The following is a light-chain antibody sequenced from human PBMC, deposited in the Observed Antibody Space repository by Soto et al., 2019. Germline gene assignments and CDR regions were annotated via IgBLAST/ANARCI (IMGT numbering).Light chain of an antibody. V-gene: IGKV1-12*01. CDR3: QQANSFPLT. CDR2: AAT. Sequence: DIQLTQSPSFLSASEGDRVTITCRASQSISSWLAWYQQKPGKAPKLLIYAATTLQSGVPSRFSGSGSGTTFTLTINNLQPEDFASYFCQQANSFPLTCGGG. J-gene: IGKJ4*01. CDR1: QSISSW.